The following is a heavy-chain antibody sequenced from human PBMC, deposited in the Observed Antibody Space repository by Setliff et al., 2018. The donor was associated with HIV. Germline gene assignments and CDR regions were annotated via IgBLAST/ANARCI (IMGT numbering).Heavy chain of an antibody. D-gene: IGHD1-20*01. CDR2: VYYSGST. J-gene: IGHJ4*02. CDR3: ARDPYNTGRNDY. V-gene: IGHV4-59*11. Sequence: SETLSLTCTVSGGSISSHYWSWIRQPPGKGLEWIGSVYYSGSTNYNPSLKSRITISLDTSKSQFSLKLGSVTAADTAVYYCARDPYNTGRNDYWGQGALVTVSS. CDR1: GGSISSHY.